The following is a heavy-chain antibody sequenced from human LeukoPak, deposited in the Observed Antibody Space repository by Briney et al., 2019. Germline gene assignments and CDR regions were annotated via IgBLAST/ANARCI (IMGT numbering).Heavy chain of an antibody. V-gene: IGHV4-34*01. CDR2: INHSGTT. CDR1: VESFSGHY. J-gene: IGHJ4*02. Sequence: SETLSLTCAVYVESFSGHYWSWIRQPPGKGLEWIGEINHSGTTNYNPSLKSRVTISTDISKNQFSLKLSSVTAADTAVYYCARGYYDILTGPHPYFDYWGQGNLVTVSS. D-gene: IGHD3-9*01. CDR3: ARGYYDILTGPHPYFDY.